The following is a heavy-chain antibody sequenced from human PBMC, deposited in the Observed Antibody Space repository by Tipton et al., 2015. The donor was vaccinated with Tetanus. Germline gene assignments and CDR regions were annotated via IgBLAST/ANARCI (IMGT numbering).Heavy chain of an antibody. Sequence: SLRLSCAASGFTFSNYGFHWVRQAPGKGLEWVAVISYEGSNKYYADSVKGRFTVSSDNSKNTLYLQMNSLRAEDTAVHYCARENGGYDYYYYYGMDVWGQGTTVTVSS. CDR2: ISYEGSNK. CDR1: GFTFSNYG. D-gene: IGHD5-12*01. V-gene: IGHV3-30*03. J-gene: IGHJ6*02. CDR3: ARENGGYDYYYYYGMDV.